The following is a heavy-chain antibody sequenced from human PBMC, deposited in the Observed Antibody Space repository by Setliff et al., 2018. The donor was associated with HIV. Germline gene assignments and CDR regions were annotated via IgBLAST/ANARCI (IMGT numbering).Heavy chain of an antibody. CDR2: ISGSGGLT. CDR3: AKGHYSSGDSKQNGFDM. J-gene: IGHJ3*02. Sequence: PGGSLRLSCAASGFTFSNYAMNWVRQAPGKGLERVSTISGSGGLTFYADSVKGRFTISRDNSKNTLYLQMNSLRAKDTVVYYCAKGHYSSGDSKQNGFDMWGQGTMVTVSS. D-gene: IGHD3-22*01. CDR1: GFTFSNYA. V-gene: IGHV3-23*01.